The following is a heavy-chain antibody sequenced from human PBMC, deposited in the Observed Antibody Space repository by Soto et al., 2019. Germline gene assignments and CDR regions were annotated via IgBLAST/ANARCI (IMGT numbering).Heavy chain of an antibody. D-gene: IGHD2-8*01. CDR2: IIAFLNLP. V-gene: IGHV1-69*02. CDR1: GGTLSSYT. Sequence: QVHLVQSGAEVKTPGSSVKVSCKPSGGTLSSYTFVWVRQAPGEGLEWIGRIIAFLNLPNSAQKFQGRVTITADEATRTAYMELNSLRSEDTAVYYCATSNNNGLDNWGQGTLITVSS. J-gene: IGHJ4*02. CDR3: ATSNNNGLDN.